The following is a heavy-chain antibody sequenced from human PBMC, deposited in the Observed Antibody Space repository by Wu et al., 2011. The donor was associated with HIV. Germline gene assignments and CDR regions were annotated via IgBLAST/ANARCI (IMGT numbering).Heavy chain of an antibody. V-gene: IGHV1-8*02. Sequence: QVQLVQSGAEVKKPGASVKVSCKASGYTFTGYYMHWVRQASGQGLEWMGWMNPNSGNAGYAQKFQGRVTMTKGASIGTAYMELSSLTSEDTAVYYCTIGRGSRPRFDPWGQGTLVTVSS. CDR2: MNPNSGNA. D-gene: IGHD3-10*01. CDR3: TIGRGSRPRFDP. CDR1: GYTFTGYY. J-gene: IGHJ5*02.